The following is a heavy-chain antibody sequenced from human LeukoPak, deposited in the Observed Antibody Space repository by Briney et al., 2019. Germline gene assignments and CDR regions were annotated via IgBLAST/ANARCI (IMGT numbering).Heavy chain of an antibody. CDR3: AKDHYYGSGSYQNWYFDL. V-gene: IGHV3-23*01. Sequence: PGGSLRLSCVASGFTFSRYAMSWVRQAPGKGLEWVSAISGSGGSTYYADSVKGRFTISRDNSKNTLYLQMNSLRAEDTAVYYCAKDHYYGSGSYQNWYFDLWGRGTLVTVSS. CDR2: ISGSGGST. D-gene: IGHD3-10*01. J-gene: IGHJ2*01. CDR1: GFTFSRYA.